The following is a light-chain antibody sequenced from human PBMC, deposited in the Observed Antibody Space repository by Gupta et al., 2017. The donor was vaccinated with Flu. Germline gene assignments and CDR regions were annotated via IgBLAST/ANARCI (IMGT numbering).Light chain of an antibody. Sequence: DIVMTQSPDSLAVSLGERATINCKSSQSLLYYSNNKNYLAWYQQKPGQPPNLLIYWASTRASGVPDRFSGSGSGTDFTLTISSLQAEDVAVYYCQEYYSTPRTFGGGTKVEIK. CDR1: QSLLYYSNNKNY. CDR2: WAS. J-gene: IGKJ4*01. V-gene: IGKV4-1*01. CDR3: QEYYSTPRT.